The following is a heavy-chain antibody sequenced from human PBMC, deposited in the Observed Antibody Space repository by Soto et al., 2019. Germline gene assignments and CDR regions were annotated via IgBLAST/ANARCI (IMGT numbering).Heavy chain of an antibody. CDR2: IYWDDDK. V-gene: IGHV2-5*02. CDR1: GFSLSTSGVG. CDR3: AQKPPITMVRGVIPTYNWFDP. J-gene: IGHJ5*02. D-gene: IGHD3-10*01. Sequence: QITLKESGPTLVKPTQTLTLTCTFSGFSLSTSGVGVGWIRQPPGKALEWLALIYWDDDKRYSPSLKSRLTITKDTSKNQVVLTMTNMDPVDTATYYCAQKPPITMVRGVIPTYNWFDPWGQGTLVTVSS.